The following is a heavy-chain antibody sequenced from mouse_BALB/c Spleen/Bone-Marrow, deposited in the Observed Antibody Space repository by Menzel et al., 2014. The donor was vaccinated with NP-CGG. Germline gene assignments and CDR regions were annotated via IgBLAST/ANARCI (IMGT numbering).Heavy chain of an antibody. CDR3: SRGRRDALDY. CDR1: GYTFTSYY. CDR2: INPSDGGT. V-gene: IGHV1S81*02. Sequence: VQLQQSGAELVKPGASVKLSCKASGYTFTSYYMYWVKQRPGQGLEWFGEINPSDGGTNFNEKFKNKATLTVDKSSSTAYMQLSSLTSEDSAVYCRSRGRRDALDYWGQGTSVTVSS. J-gene: IGHJ4*01.